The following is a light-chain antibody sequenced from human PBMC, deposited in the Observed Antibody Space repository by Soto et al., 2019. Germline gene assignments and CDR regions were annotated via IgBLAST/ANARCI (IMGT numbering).Light chain of an antibody. V-gene: IGKV1-39*01. CDR2: AAS. Sequence: DIQITQSPYSLSASVGDRVTITCRASQSISSYLNWYHQKPGKAPKLLIYAASSLQSGIPSRFSGSGSGTDFTLTISRLQPEDFATYYCQQSYSTLITFGQGTRLETK. CDR3: QQSYSTLIT. J-gene: IGKJ5*01. CDR1: QSISSY.